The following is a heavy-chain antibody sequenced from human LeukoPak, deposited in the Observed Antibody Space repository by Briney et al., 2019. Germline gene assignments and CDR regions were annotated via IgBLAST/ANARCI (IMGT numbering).Heavy chain of an antibody. D-gene: IGHD3-10*01. CDR3: ARKKNVYYYFDY. V-gene: IGHV4-28*01. J-gene: IGHJ4*02. CDR2: IYHSGTT. Sequence: PSEPLSLTCAVSGYSITSSSWWGWIRPPPGKGLEWIGYIYHSGTTYYNPSLQSRVTMSVDTSKNQFSLKLSSVTAVDTAVYYCARKKNVYYYFDYWGQGTLVTVSS. CDR1: GYSITSSSW.